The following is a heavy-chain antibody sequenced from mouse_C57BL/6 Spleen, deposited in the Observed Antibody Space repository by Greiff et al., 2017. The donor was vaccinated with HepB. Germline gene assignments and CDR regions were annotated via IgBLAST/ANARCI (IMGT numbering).Heavy chain of an antibody. J-gene: IGHJ4*01. V-gene: IGHV1-47*01. CDR2: FHPYNDDT. D-gene: IGHD3-2*02. CDR3: ATYSSGPYYYAMDY. CDR1: GYTFTTYP. Sequence: VQLQESGAELVKPGASVKMSCKASGYTFTTYPIEWMKQNHGKSLEWIGNFHPYNDDTKYNEKFKGKATLTVEKSSSTVYLELSRLTSDDSAVYYYATYSSGPYYYAMDYWGQGTSVTVSS.